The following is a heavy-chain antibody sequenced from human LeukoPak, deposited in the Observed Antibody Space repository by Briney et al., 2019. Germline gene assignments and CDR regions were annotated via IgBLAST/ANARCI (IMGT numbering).Heavy chain of an antibody. J-gene: IGHJ4*02. Sequence: GGSLRLSCAASGFTFSRYGMHWVRQAPGKGLEWLAVISYDGTDKYYADSVKGRFTISRDNSKNTLYLQMNSLRAEDTAVYFCARARSGDGFNLDYWGQGTLVTVSS. CDR2: ISYDGTDK. CDR3: ARARSGDGFNLDY. CDR1: GFTFSRYG. V-gene: IGHV3-33*01. D-gene: IGHD5-24*01.